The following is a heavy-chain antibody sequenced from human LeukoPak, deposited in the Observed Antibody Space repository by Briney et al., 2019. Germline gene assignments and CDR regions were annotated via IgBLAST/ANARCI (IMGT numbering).Heavy chain of an antibody. J-gene: IGHJ4*02. D-gene: IGHD3-22*01. CDR2: IIPILGIA. CDR3: ARAPYDSSGYYAWYFDY. V-gene: IGHV1-69*04. CDR1: GGTFSSYA. Sequence: SVKVSCTASGGTFSSYAISWVRQAPGQGLEWMGRIIPILGIANYAQKFQGRVTITADKSTSTAYMELSSLRSEDTAVYYCARAPYDSSGYYAWYFDYWGQGTLVTVSS.